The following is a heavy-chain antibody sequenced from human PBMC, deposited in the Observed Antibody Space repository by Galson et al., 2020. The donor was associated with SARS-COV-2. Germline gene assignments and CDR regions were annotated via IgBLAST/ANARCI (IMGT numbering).Heavy chain of an antibody. J-gene: IGHJ5*02. V-gene: IGHV4-61*09. CDR2: IFTSGTT. CDR3: ARENVDMATISAWFAP. CDR1: GGSITSHTYY. D-gene: IGHD5-12*01. Sequence: SETLYLTCTVSGGSITSHTYYWTWIRQPAGKGLEWLGHIFTSGTTHYNPSLKSRVTISMDTSTHQFSLKLSSVTAADTAVYYCARENVDMATISAWFAPWGQGTLVTVSS.